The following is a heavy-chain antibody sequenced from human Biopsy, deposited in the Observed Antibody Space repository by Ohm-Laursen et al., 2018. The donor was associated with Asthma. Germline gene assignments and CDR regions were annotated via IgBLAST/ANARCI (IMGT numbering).Heavy chain of an antibody. CDR2: ISYDGSNK. D-gene: IGHD5-24*01. CDR3: ARDMNRDGWYFHY. CDR1: GFTFSTYA. Sequence: SLRLSCAASGFTFSTYAMHWVRQAPGKGLEWVAVISYDGSNKYYADSVKGRFTISRDNSKNTLYLQMNSLRGDDTAVYYCARDMNRDGWYFHYWGQGTLVTVSS. J-gene: IGHJ4*02. V-gene: IGHV3-30-3*01.